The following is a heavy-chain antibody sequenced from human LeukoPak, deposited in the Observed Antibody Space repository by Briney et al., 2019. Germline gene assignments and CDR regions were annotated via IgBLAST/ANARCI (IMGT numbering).Heavy chain of an antibody. J-gene: IGHJ3*02. Sequence: ASVKVSCKASGYTFTTYGMIWVRQAPGQGLEWMGSISAYNGNTNYAQKLQGRVTMTTDTSTTTAYMELRSLRSDDTAVYYCARGGSITTIRGVIITDAFDIWGQGTMVTVSS. CDR1: GYTFTTYG. CDR2: ISAYNGNT. CDR3: ARGGSITTIRGVIITDAFDI. D-gene: IGHD3-10*01. V-gene: IGHV1-18*01.